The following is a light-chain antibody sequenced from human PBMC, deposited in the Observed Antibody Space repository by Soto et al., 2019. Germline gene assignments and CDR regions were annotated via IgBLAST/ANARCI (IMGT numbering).Light chain of an antibody. Sequence: DIVMTQSPATLSVSPGERATLSCRASQSVSINVAWYQQKPGQAPRLLIYGASTRATGIPARSSGSGSGTEFTLTISSLQSEDFAVYYCHQYDNRPPFTFGQGTKLEIK. V-gene: IGKV3-15*01. J-gene: IGKJ2*01. CDR2: GAS. CDR1: QSVSIN. CDR3: HQYDNRPPFT.